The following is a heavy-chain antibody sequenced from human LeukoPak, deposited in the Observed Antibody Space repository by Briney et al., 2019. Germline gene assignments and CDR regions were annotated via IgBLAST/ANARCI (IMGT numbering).Heavy chain of an antibody. CDR2: IYYSGST. D-gene: IGHD1-7*01. CDR3: ARVGTGTNFGWFDP. V-gene: IGHV4-59*01. J-gene: IGHJ5*02. Sequence: SETLSPTCAVYGGSFSGYYWSWIRQPPGKGLEWIGYIYYSGSTNYNPSLKSRVTISVDTSKNQFSLKLSSVTAADTAVYYCARVGTGTNFGWFDPWGQGTLVTVSS. CDR1: GGSFSGYY.